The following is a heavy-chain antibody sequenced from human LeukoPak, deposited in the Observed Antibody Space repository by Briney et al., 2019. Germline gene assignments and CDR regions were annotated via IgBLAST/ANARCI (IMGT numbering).Heavy chain of an antibody. D-gene: IGHD4-17*01. Sequence: GSSVKVSCKASGGTFSSYAISWVRQAPGQGLEWMGGIIPIFGTANYAQKFQGRVTITADKSTSTAYMELSSLRSEDTAVYYCARDRPYGDYLTLIDYGMDVWGQGTTVTVSS. J-gene: IGHJ6*02. CDR2: IIPIFGTA. CDR3: ARDRPYGDYLTLIDYGMDV. V-gene: IGHV1-69*06. CDR1: GGTFSSYA.